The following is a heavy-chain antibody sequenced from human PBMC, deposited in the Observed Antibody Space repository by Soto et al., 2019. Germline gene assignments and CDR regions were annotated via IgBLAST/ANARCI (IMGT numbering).Heavy chain of an antibody. CDR2: ISSSSSYI. Sequence: GGSLRLSCAASGFTFSSYSMNWVRQAPGKGLEWVSSISSSSSYIYYADSVKGRFTISRDNAKNSLYLQMNSLRAEDTAVYYCARDGELAAANAFDIWGQGTMVT. D-gene: IGHD6-13*01. CDR3: ARDGELAAANAFDI. J-gene: IGHJ3*02. V-gene: IGHV3-21*01. CDR1: GFTFSSYS.